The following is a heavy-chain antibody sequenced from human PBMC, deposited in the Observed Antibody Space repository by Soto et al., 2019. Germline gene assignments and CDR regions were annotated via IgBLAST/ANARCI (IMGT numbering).Heavy chain of an antibody. J-gene: IGHJ3*02. Sequence: QPGGSLRLSCAASGFTFSSYAMSWVRQAPGKGLEWVSAISGSGGSTYYADSVKGRFTISRDNSKNTLYLQMSSLRAEDTAVYYCAKVGGIAAAGTGAFDIWGQGTMVTVSS. CDR2: ISGSGGST. CDR3: AKVGGIAAAGTGAFDI. CDR1: GFTFSSYA. D-gene: IGHD6-13*01. V-gene: IGHV3-23*01.